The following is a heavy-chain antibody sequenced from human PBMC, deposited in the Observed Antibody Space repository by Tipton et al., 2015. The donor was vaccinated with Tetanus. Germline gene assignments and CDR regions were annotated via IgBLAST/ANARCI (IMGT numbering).Heavy chain of an antibody. D-gene: IGHD1-26*01. CDR2: ISVSSRYT. J-gene: IGHJ4*02. CDR3: ARAGGGWEYCSAY. V-gene: IGHV3-21*01. CDR1: GFTFSSYS. Sequence: SLRLSCAASGFTFSSYSLSWVRQAPGEGLEWVSSISVSSRYTYYADSVKGRFTISRDDAKNSLYLQMNSLRAEDTAVYYCARAGGGWEYCSAYWGQGILLSVSS.